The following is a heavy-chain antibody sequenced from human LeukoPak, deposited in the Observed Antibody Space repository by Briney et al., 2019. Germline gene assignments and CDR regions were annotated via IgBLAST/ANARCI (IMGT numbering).Heavy chain of an antibody. J-gene: IGHJ4*02. CDR2: IYHSGST. Sequence: PSETLSLTCAVSGGSISSGGYSWSWIRQPPGKGLEWIGYIYHSGSTYYNPSLKSRVTISVDRSKNQFSLKLSSVTAADTAVYYCARVGYCSSTSCYLKASYFNYWGQGTLVTVSS. CDR1: GGSISSGGYS. CDR3: ARVGYCSSTSCYLKASYFNY. V-gene: IGHV4-30-2*01. D-gene: IGHD2-2*01.